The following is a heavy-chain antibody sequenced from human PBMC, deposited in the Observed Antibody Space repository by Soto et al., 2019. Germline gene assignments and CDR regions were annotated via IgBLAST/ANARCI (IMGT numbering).Heavy chain of an antibody. D-gene: IGHD1-26*01. CDR2: ISYDGSNK. Sequence: LRLSCAASGFTFSSYGMFWVRQAPGRGLEWVAFISYDGSNKCSDSVKGRFTISRDNSKNTLYLQMNSLRAEDTAAYYCAKGSYSGRYSDFDCWGQGTLVTVSS. CDR3: AKGSYSGRYSDFDC. CDR1: GFTFSSYG. V-gene: IGHV3-30*18. J-gene: IGHJ4*02.